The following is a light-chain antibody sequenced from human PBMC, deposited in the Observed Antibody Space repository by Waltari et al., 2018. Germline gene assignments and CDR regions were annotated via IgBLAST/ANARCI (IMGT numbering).Light chain of an antibody. CDR3: CSYAGSKFYV. V-gene: IGLV2-23*02. CDR1: SSDVGIYNL. Sequence: QSALTQPASVPGSPGQPITISCTGTSSDVGIYNLVPWYQQQHGKGPKLMIYEVTKRPSGVSNRFSGSKSGNTASLTISGLQAEDEAEYYCCSYAGSKFYVFGTGTKVTVL. CDR2: EVT. J-gene: IGLJ1*01.